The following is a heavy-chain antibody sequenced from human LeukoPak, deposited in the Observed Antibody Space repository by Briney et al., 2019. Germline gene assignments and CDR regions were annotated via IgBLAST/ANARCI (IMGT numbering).Heavy chain of an antibody. D-gene: IGHD1/OR15-1a*01. CDR3: ARITTRYFDY. V-gene: IGHV3-7*05. J-gene: IGHJ4*02. Sequence: SGGSLRLSCAGSGFTFSNYWMTWVRQPPGKGLEWVANIKQDGIEKYYVDSVKGRFTISRDNDKNSLFLQMDSLSAEDTAVYYCARITTRYFDYWGQGTLVTVSS. CDR2: IKQDGIEK. CDR1: GFTFSNYW.